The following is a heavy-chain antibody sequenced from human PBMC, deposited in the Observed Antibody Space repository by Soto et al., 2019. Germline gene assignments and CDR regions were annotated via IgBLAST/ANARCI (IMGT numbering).Heavy chain of an antibody. CDR2: IYPGDSDT. CDR1: GYSFTSYW. V-gene: IGHV5-51*01. J-gene: IGHJ4*02. CDR3: ARSSASSGYFYVEYGY. D-gene: IGHD3-22*01. Sequence: GESLKISCKGSGYSFTSYWIGWVRQMPGKGLEWMGIIYPGDSDTRYSPSFQGQVTISADKSISTAYLQWSSLKASDTAMYYCARSSASSGYFYVEYGYWGQGTLVTVSS.